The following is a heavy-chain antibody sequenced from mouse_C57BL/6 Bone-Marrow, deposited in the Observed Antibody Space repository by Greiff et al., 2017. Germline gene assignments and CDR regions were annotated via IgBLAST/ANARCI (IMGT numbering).Heavy chain of an antibody. V-gene: IGHV5-4*01. D-gene: IGHD2-1*01. Sequence: EVLLVESGGGLVKPGGSLKLSCAASGFTFSSYAMSWVRQTPEKRLEWVATISDGGSYTYYPDNVKGRFTISRDNAKNNLDLQLSHLKSEDTAMDYCARDPLYYGNYDYWGQGTTLTVSS. CDR3: ARDPLYYGNYDY. CDR2: ISDGGSYT. J-gene: IGHJ2*01. CDR1: GFTFSSYA.